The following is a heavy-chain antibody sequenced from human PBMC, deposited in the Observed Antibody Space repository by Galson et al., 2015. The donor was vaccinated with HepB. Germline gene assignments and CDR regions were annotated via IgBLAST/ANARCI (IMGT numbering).Heavy chain of an antibody. V-gene: IGHV4-39*01. CDR3: ARRRGGTSMFDP. J-gene: IGHJ5*02. Sequence: LTCAVSSGSITTSGYYWVWIRQPPGKGLEWIGNFYYSGTSYYNPSLQSRVTISVDTSKNQLSLKLNSVTAADTAVYYCARRRGGTSMFDPWGQGTLVTVSS. CDR2: FYYSGTS. CDR1: SGSITTSGYY. D-gene: IGHD2-2*01.